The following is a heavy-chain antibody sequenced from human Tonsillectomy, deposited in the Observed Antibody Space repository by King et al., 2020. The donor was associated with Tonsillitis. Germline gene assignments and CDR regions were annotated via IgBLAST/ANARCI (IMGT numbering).Heavy chain of an antibody. CDR2: IKSQTNGGTI. D-gene: IGHD3/OR15-3a*01. CDR3: DTLLLDSQIVR. Sequence: VQLVESGGGLVKPGGSLRLSCVGSGFSLSDSWMNWVRQAPGKGLEWVGRIKSQTNGGTIDYAAPVKGRLTISRDDSTNTLYVQMDSLKTEDTAGYHYDTLLLDSQIVRWGEGTLVTVSS. V-gene: IGHV3-15*07. CDR1: GFSLSDSW. J-gene: IGHJ4*02.